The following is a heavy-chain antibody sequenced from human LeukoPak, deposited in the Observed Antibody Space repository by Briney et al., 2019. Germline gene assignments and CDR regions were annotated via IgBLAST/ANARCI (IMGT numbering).Heavy chain of an antibody. J-gene: IGHJ6*03. CDR1: GGTFGSYA. D-gene: IGHD2-8*01. CDR3: TRDRGYCRNSDCYHYYMDV. V-gene: IGHV1-69*01. Sequence: SVKVSCKASGGTFGSYAINWVRQAPGLGPEWMGGIMPSFGPTNYAQKFQGRVTITADESTSTVYMDLSSLRSEDTAVYYCTRDRGYCRNSDCYHYYMDVWGGGTTVTVSS. CDR2: IMPSFGPT.